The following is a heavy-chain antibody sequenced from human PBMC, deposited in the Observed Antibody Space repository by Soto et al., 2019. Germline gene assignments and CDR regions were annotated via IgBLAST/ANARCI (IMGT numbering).Heavy chain of an antibody. CDR3: AKGDYDYVWGSYRSNWVDP. V-gene: IGHV4-4*02. J-gene: IGHJ5*02. D-gene: IGHD3-16*01. CDR2: IYHSGST. Sequence: QVQLQESGPGLVKPSGTLSLICDVSGGSINNTNWWSWVRQSPGKGLEWIGEIYHSGSTTYNPSLKSRVTISVDKSRNQFALNLSSVAAADTAVYYCAKGDYDYVWGSYRSNWVDPWGQGPLVTVSS. CDR1: GGSINNTNW.